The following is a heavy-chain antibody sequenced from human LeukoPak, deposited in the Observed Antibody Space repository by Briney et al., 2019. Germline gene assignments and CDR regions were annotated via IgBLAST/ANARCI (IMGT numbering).Heavy chain of an antibody. Sequence: ASVKVSCKASGYMFTNYAIHWVRQAPGQRLEWMGWSIAANGNTGFSQEFQGRVTITRDTSASTAYMELSSLRSEDTAVYYCARGSHSSSWTIDHWGQGTLVTVSS. D-gene: IGHD6-13*01. CDR1: GYMFTNYA. CDR2: SIAANGNT. V-gene: IGHV1-3*02. J-gene: IGHJ4*02. CDR3: ARGSHSSSWTIDH.